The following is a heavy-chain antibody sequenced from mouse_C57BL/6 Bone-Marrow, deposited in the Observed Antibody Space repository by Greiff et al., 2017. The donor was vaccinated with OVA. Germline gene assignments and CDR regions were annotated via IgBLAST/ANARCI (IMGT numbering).Heavy chain of an antibody. Sequence: EVKLVESGGGLVQSGRSLRLSCATSGFTFSDFYMEWVRQAPGKGLEWIAASRNKANDYTTEYSASVKGRFIVSRDTSQSILYLQMNALRAEDTAIYYCARDAPGWGFAYWGQGTLVTVSA. V-gene: IGHV7-1*01. CDR1: GFTFSDFY. CDR3: ARDAPGWGFAY. J-gene: IGHJ3*01. CDR2: SRNKANDYTT. D-gene: IGHD3-3*01.